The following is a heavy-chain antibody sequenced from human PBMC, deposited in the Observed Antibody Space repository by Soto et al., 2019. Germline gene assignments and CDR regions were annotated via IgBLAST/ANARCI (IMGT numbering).Heavy chain of an antibody. CDR2: ISSSSSTI. CDR1: GFTFSSYS. Sequence: PGGSLRLSCAASGFTFSSYSMNWVRQAPGKGLEWVSYISSSSSTIYYADSVKGRFTISRDNAKNSLYLQMNSLRDEDTAVYYCASTAMVRGVHNYYYYGMDVWGQGTTVTVSS. D-gene: IGHD3-10*01. V-gene: IGHV3-48*02. CDR3: ASTAMVRGVHNYYYYGMDV. J-gene: IGHJ6*02.